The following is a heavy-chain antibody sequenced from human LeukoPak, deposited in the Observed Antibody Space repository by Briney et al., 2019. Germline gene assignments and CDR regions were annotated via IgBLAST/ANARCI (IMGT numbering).Heavy chain of an antibody. CDR3: ARVGFFAHPVDTAMVTDD. CDR1: GFTFSSYS. CDR2: ISSSSSTI. J-gene: IGHJ4*02. D-gene: IGHD5-18*01. Sequence: GGSLRLSCAASGFTFSSYSMNWVRQAPGKGLEWVSYISSSSSTIYYADSVKGRFTISRDNAKNSLYLQMNSLRAEDTAVYYCARVGFFAHPVDTAMVTDDWGQGTLVTVSS. V-gene: IGHV3-48*01.